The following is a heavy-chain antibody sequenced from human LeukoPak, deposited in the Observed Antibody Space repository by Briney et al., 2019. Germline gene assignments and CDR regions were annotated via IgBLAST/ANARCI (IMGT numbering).Heavy chain of an antibody. V-gene: IGHV1-18*04. CDR3: ARATLGYCSGGSCYGPYYFDY. D-gene: IGHD2-15*01. CDR2: ISAYNGNT. CDR1: GYTFTGYY. J-gene: IGHJ4*02. Sequence: ASVKVSCKASGYTFTGYYMHWVRQAPGQGLEWMGWISAYNGNTNYAQKLQGRVTMTTDTSTSTAYMELRSLRSDDTAVYYCARATLGYCSGGSCYGPYYFDYWGQGTLVTVSS.